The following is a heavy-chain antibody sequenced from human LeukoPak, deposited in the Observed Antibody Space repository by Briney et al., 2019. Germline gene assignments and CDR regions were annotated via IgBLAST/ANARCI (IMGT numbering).Heavy chain of an antibody. CDR3: ARGSARWFDP. CDR1: GFTFSDSY. Sequence: GALSLSCAASGFTFSDSYMSWIRQAAGKGLEWVSYISSTSSHTNYADSVKGRFTISRDNAKKSLYLQMNSLRAEDTAVYYCARGSARWFDPWGQGTLVTVSS. CDR2: ISSTSSHT. J-gene: IGHJ5*02. V-gene: IGHV3-11*05.